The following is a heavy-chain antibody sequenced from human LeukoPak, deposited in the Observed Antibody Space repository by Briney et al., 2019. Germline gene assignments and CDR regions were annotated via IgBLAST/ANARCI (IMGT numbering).Heavy chain of an antibody. CDR3: ARENKSGTTKDAFDI. CDR2: LSYDDGSNK. D-gene: IGHD1/OR15-1a*01. Sequence: GRSLRLSCAASGFTFSTYAMHWVRQAPGKGLEWVAVLSYDDGSNKFYADSVKGRFTISRDNSKNTLYLQMNSLRANDTALYYRARENKSGTTKDAFDIWGQGTMVSVSS. V-gene: IGHV3-30-3*01. CDR1: GFTFSTYA. J-gene: IGHJ3*02.